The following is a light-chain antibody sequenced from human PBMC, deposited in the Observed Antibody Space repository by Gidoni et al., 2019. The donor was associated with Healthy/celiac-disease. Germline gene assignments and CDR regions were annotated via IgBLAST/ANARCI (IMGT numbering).Light chain of an antibody. CDR3: QQYYSYPYT. Sequence: AIRMTQSPSSFSASTGDRVTITRRASQGISSYLAWYQQKPGKAPKLLIYAASTLQSGVPSRFSGSGSGTDFTLTISCLQSEDFATYYWQQYYSYPYTFGQGTKLEIK. CDR2: AAS. V-gene: IGKV1-8*01. J-gene: IGKJ2*01. CDR1: QGISSY.